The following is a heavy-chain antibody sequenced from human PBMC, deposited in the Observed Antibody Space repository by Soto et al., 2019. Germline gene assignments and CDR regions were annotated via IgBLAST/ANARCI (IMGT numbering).Heavy chain of an antibody. CDR3: AKDLDASAWNLGGWFAP. J-gene: IGHJ5*02. D-gene: IGHD3-16*01. V-gene: IGHV3-30*18. CDR2: IAYDGDKK. Sequence: GGSLRLSCAASGFTFSAFGMHWVRQAPGKGLEWVAVIAYDGDKKYYANSVKGRFIISRDNSRNTAHLDMNSLRPEDTAVYYCAKDLDASAWNLGGWFAPWGQGTQVTVSS. CDR1: GFTFSAFG.